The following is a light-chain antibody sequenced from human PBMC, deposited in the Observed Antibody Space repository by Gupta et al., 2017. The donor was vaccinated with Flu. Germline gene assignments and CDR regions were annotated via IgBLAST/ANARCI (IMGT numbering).Light chain of an antibody. J-gene: IGKJ2*02. CDR2: EGS. V-gene: IGKV2-30*01. CDR1: HRLVYTDGNNY. CDR3: RKGKHPWT. Sequence: VVLPQSPPSLPVTLGQPASISCRSSHRLVYTDGNNYLQGCQQRPGQSPRGRGYEGSNRDYGVPGRVSGSGSGTDVTMKRSRGEAEDVGVEYCRKGKHPWTCGQGTKLEIK.